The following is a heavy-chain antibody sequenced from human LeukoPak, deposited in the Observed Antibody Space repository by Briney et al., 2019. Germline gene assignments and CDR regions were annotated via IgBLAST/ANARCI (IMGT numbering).Heavy chain of an antibody. CDR2: IYTSGST. J-gene: IGHJ3*02. CDR1: GDSISNYY. CDR3: ARDLVTVTKGFDI. Sequence: SETLSLTCAVSGDSISNYYWSWIQQPPGKGLEWIGYIYTSGSTNYNPSLKSRVTISVDTSKNQFSLKLSSVTAADTAVYYCARDLVTVTKGFDIWGQGTMVSVSS. D-gene: IGHD4-17*01. V-gene: IGHV4-59*01.